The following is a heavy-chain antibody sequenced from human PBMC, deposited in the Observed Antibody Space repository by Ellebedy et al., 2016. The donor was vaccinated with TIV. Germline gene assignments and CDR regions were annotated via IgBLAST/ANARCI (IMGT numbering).Heavy chain of an antibody. CDR2: IYYSGTT. Sequence: MPSETLSLTCSVSGGSMSSSEYYWAWIRQPPGKGLEWLGNIYYSGTTYYNSSLKIRVTISVDTSKNQFSLKLNSVPAADTAIYYCARRRPFWYFDLWGRGTLVTVSS. CDR1: GGSMSSSEYY. J-gene: IGHJ2*01. V-gene: IGHV4-39*01. CDR3: ARRRPFWYFDL.